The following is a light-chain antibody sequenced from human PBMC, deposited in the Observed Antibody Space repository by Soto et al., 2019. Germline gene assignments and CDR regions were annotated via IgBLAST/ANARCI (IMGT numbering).Light chain of an antibody. CDR3: SSSITNKIVV. CDR1: SSDVGDYNY. V-gene: IGLV2-14*01. Sequence: QSALTQPASVSGSPGQSITISFTGTSSDVGDYNYVSWYQQHPGKAPKLIIYEVSHRLSGVSNRFSGSKSGHTASLTISGLQDDDEADYYCSSSITNKIVVFGGGTKLTVL. CDR2: EVS. J-gene: IGLJ2*01.